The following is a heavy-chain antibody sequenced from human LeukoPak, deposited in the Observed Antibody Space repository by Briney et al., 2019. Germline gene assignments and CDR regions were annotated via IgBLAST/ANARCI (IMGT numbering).Heavy chain of an antibody. D-gene: IGHD3-10*01. J-gene: IGHJ6*04. CDR2: ISGSGGST. Sequence: GGSLRLSCAASGFTFSSYAMSWVRQAPGKGLEWVSAISGSGGSTYYADSVKGRFTISRDNSKNTLYLQMNSLRAEDTAVYYCAKAQGSGSYTYYGMDVWGKGTTVTVST. CDR3: AKAQGSGSYTYYGMDV. CDR1: GFTFSSYA. V-gene: IGHV3-23*01.